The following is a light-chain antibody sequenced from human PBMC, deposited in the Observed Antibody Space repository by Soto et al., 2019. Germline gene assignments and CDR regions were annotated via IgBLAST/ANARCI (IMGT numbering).Light chain of an antibody. CDR2: DVS. J-gene: IGLJ1*01. Sequence: QSALTQPASVSGSPGQSITISCTGTSSDVGGYNYVSWYQHHPGKAPKLMIYDVSNRPSGFSNRFSGSKSGNTASLTISGLQAEDEANYYSSSYTFSSIPYVFGTGTKLTVL. CDR3: SSYTFSSIPYV. CDR1: SSDVGGYNY. V-gene: IGLV2-14*03.